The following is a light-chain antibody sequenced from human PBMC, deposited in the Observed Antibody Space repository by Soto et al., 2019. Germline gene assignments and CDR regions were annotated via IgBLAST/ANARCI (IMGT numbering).Light chain of an antibody. Sequence: EVTQSHPTLSASVGNRETLTYGASQNIGLSLAWFQQKPGKAPKLLIYGASSLESGVPSRFSGSGSGTEFTLTISSVTAVDFEPYYCEQYRRYTCTVGQGTKV. V-gene: IGKV1-5*01. CDR1: QNIGLS. CDR2: GAS. J-gene: IGKJ1*01. CDR3: EQYRRYTCT.